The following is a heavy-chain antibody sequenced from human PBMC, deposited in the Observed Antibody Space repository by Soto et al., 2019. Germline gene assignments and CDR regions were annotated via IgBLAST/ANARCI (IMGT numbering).Heavy chain of an antibody. J-gene: IGHJ6*02. D-gene: IGHD2-15*01. CDR3: AKVINEVELLPPYYYYGMDV. V-gene: IGHV3-9*01. CDR2: ISWNSGSI. CDR1: GFTFDDYA. Sequence: HPGGSLRLSCAASGFTFDDYAMHWVRQAPGKGLEWVSGISWNSGSIGYADSVKGRFTISRDNAKNSLYLQMNSLRAEDTALYYCAKVINEVELLPPYYYYGMDVWGQGTTVTVSS.